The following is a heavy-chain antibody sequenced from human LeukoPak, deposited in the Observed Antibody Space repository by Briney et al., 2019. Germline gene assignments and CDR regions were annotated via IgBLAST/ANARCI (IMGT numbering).Heavy chain of an antibody. J-gene: IGHJ4*02. D-gene: IGHD5-18*01. CDR3: ARGDTAMAFYYFDY. CDR2: IIPTFGTA. CDR1: GGTFSSYA. Sequence: SVKVSCKASGGTFSSYAISWVRQAPGQGLEWMGGIIPTFGTANYAQKFQGRVTITADKSTSTAYMELSSLRSEDTAVYYCARGDTAMAFYYFDYWGQGTLVTVSS. V-gene: IGHV1-69*06.